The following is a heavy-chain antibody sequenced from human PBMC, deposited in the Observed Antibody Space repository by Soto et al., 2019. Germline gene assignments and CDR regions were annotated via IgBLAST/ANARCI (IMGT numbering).Heavy chain of an antibody. V-gene: IGHV1-18*04. CDR1: GYTFTSYG. Sequence: ASVKVSCKASGYTFTSYGISWVRQAPGQGLEWMGWISAYNGNTNYAQKLQGRVTMTTDTSXXTAYMELRXXRSDDTAVYYCARXQGRGTNYYDSSGYYYYYGMDVWGQRTTVTVSS. CDR3: ARXQGRGTNYYDSSGYYYYYGMDV. CDR2: ISAYNGNT. D-gene: IGHD3-22*01. J-gene: IGHJ6*02.